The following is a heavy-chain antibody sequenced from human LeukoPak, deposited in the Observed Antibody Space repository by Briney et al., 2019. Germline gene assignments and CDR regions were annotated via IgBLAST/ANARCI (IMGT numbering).Heavy chain of an antibody. V-gene: IGHV3-74*03. J-gene: IGHJ4*02. CDR3: VRGSLRLPRSTPDY. CDR2: ISSDGSVT. D-gene: IGHD2-21*02. Sequence: GGSLRLSCAVSGFSFTNYWMHWVRQDPGKGLVWVSYISSDGSVTKYADSVKGRFTISSDNAVNTLYLQMNSLRVEDTAVYYCVRGSLRLPRSTPDYWGQGTLVTVSS. CDR1: GFSFTNYW.